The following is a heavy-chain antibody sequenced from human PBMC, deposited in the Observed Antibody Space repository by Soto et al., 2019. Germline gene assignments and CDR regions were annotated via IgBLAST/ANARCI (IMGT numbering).Heavy chain of an antibody. CDR3: AGAYTGQLPRRGDYYYALDV. CDR1: GFFFNNYD. CDR2: IGAADDP. J-gene: IGHJ6*02. D-gene: IGHD2-2*01. V-gene: IGHV3-13*05. Sequence: HPGGTLRLSCVGSGFFFNNYDMHWVRQVRGKGLEWVSAIGAADDPYYSVSVKGRFIVSRDNAQKSLYLQMNNLRAADTAVYFCAGAYTGQLPRRGDYYYALDVWGRGTTVTVSS.